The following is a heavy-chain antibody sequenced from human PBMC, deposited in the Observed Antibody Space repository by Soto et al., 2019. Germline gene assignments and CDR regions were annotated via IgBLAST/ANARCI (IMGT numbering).Heavy chain of an antibody. CDR2: ISGRGGST. V-gene: IGHV3-23*01. CDR1: GFTFSSYA. D-gene: IGHD5-18*01. Sequence: EVQLLESGGGLVQPGGSLRLSCAASGFTFSSYAMSWVRQAPGKGLEWVSDISGRGGSTYYADSVKGRFTISRDDSSNTLDLQMNNLRGEDRALYCWARVRLWWGFDYWGQGTLVTVSS. J-gene: IGHJ4*02. CDR3: ARVRLWWGFDY.